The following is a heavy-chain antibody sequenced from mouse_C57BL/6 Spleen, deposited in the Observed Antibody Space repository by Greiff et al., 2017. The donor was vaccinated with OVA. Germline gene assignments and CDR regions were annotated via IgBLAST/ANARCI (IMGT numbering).Heavy chain of an antibody. V-gene: IGHV5-12*01. Sequence: EVMLVESGGGLVQPGGSLKLSCAASGFTFSDYYMYWVRQTPEKRLEWVAYISNGGGSTYYPDTVKGRFTISRDNAKNTLYLQMSRLKSEDTAMYYCAREGDGNYVRYFDVWGTGTTVTVSS. CDR2: ISNGGGST. J-gene: IGHJ1*03. CDR1: GFTFSDYY. CDR3: AREGDGNYVRYFDV. D-gene: IGHD2-1*01.